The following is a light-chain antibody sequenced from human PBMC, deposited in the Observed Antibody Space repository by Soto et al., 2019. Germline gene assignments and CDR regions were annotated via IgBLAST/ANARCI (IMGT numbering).Light chain of an antibody. Sequence: DIRVTQSPSTLSASVGDRVTITCRASQSVSGWLAWYQQRPGKVPKLLIYKASSLERGVQSRFRGSGSATEFTLAITTLLPDDFASYYCQQYDSYPLTFGGGTRVEI. V-gene: IGKV1-5*03. CDR2: KAS. J-gene: IGKJ4*01. CDR3: QQYDSYPLT. CDR1: QSVSGW.